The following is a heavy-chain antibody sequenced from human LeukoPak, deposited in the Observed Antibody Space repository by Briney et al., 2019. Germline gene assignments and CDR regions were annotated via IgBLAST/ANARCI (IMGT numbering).Heavy chain of an antibody. J-gene: IGHJ5*02. CDR1: GFTFSDHY. V-gene: IGHV3-72*01. CDR2: IRNKASSYTT. CDR3: AKDGPRGYYDFWSGYYMARNWFDP. D-gene: IGHD3-3*01. Sequence: GGSLRLSCAASGFTFSDHYMDWVRQAPGKGPEWVGRIRNKASSYTTEYAASVEGRFTISRDDSINSLYLQINSLKTEDTAVYYCAKDGPRGYYDFWSGYYMARNWFDPWGQGTLVAVSS.